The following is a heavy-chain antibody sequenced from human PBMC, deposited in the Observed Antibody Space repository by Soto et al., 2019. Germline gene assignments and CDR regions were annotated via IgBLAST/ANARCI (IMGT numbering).Heavy chain of an antibody. CDR1: GGSISYGGYY. J-gene: IGHJ3*02. D-gene: IGHD4-17*01. V-gene: IGHV4-31*03. CDR3: ARALADFGDFEAVDI. CDR2: IYYSLRT. Sequence: QVQLQESGPGLVKPSQTLSLTCTVSGGSISYGGYYWTWIRQHPGKGLEWMGYIYYSLRTQYNPSLKSRVTIPADTSKNQFSLKLTSVTAADTAVYYCARALADFGDFEAVDIWGQGTMVTVSS.